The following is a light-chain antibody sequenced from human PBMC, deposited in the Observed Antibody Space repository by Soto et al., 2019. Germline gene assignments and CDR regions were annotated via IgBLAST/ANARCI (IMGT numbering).Light chain of an antibody. J-gene: IGLJ1*01. CDR1: SSDVGGYNY. CDR3: SSYTGSISLYV. V-gene: IGLV2-14*01. CDR2: DVS. Sequence: QSALTQPASVSGSPGQSITISCTGTSSDVGGYNYVSWYQQHPGKAPKLMIYDVSNRPSGVSNRFSGSKSGNTASLTISGLQAEDEADYYCSSYTGSISLYVFGTGTKVTVL.